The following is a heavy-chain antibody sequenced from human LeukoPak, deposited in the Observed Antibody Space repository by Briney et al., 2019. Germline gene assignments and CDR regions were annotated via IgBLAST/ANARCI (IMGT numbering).Heavy chain of an antibody. J-gene: IGHJ4*02. Sequence: SETLSLTCAVYGGSFSGYYWSWIRQPPGKGLEWIGEINHSVSTNYNPSLKSRVTISVDTSKSQFSLKLSSVTAADTAVYYCARGSDYGDYVDYWGQGTLVTVSS. CDR1: GGSFSGYY. D-gene: IGHD4-17*01. V-gene: IGHV4-34*01. CDR2: INHSVST. CDR3: ARGSDYGDYVDY.